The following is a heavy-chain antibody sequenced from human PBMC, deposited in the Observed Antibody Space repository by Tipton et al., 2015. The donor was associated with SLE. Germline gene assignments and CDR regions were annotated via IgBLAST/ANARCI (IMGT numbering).Heavy chain of an antibody. D-gene: IGHD2-2*02. J-gene: IGHJ4*02. CDR2: ISYDGSNK. CDR1: GFTFSIYA. CDR3: ASSLPYGGLFDY. V-gene: IGHV3-30*04. Sequence: SLRPSCAASGFTFSIYAMHWVRQAPGKGLEWVAVISYDGSNKYYADSVKGRFTISRDNSKNTLCLQMNSLRAEDTAVYYCASSLPYGGLFDYWGQGTLVTVSS.